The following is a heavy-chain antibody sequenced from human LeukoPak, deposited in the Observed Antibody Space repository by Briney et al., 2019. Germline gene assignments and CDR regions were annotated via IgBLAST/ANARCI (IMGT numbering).Heavy chain of an antibody. CDR2: INSGESST. D-gene: IGHD3-22*01. CDR1: GFTFSSYW. J-gene: IGHJ4*02. V-gene: IGHV3-74*01. CDR3: ARSLYSSRLNDY. Sequence: GGSLRLSCAASGFTFSSYWMHWVRQAPGKGLVWISHINSGESSTSYADSVKGRFTISRDNAKNTLYLQMNSLRAEDTAVYYCARSLYSSRLNDYWGQGTLVTVSS.